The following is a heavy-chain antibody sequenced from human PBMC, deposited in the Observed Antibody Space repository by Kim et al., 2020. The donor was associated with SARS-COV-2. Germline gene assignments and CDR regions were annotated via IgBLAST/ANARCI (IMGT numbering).Heavy chain of an antibody. CDR1: GVSISSGGYY. V-gene: IGHV4-31*03. CDR2: IYYSGST. Sequence: SETLSLTCTVSGVSISSGGYYWSWIRQHPRKGLEWIGHIYYSGSTSYNPSLRSRLTISVDTSKNQFSLKLTSVTAADTAVYYCAGEEGDYFDFWGQGTLATVSS. CDR3: AGEEGDYFDF. J-gene: IGHJ4*02.